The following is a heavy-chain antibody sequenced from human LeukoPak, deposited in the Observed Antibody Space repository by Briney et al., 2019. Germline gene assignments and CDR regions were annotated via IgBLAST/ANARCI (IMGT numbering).Heavy chain of an antibody. V-gene: IGHV7-4-1*02. D-gene: IGHD6-6*01. CDR3: ARAGRQLNYYYMDV. CDR1: GYTFTNYA. J-gene: IGHJ6*03. Sequence: GASVKVSCKASGYTFTNYAMNWVRQAPGQGLEWMGWINTNTGNPTYAQGFTGRFVISLDTSVSTAYLKISSLKAEDTAVYYCARAGRQLNYYYMDVWGKGTTVTVSS. CDR2: INTNTGNP.